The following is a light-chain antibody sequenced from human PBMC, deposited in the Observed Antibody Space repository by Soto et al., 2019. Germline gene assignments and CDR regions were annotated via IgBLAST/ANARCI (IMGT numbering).Light chain of an antibody. V-gene: IGLV2-18*02. CDR3: SSYTSSSTYV. Sequence: QSVLTQPPSVSGSPGQSVTISCTGTSSDVGSSNGVSWYQQPPGTAPKLMIYDVSNRPSGIPDRFSGSKSGNTASLTISGLQAEDEADYYCSSYTSSSTYVFGTGTKVTVL. J-gene: IGLJ1*01. CDR2: DVS. CDR1: SSDVGSSNG.